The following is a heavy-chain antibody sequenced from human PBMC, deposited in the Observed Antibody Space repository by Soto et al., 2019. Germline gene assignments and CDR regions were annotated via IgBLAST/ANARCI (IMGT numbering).Heavy chain of an antibody. J-gene: IGHJ4*02. V-gene: IGHV3-30-3*01. D-gene: IGHD1-26*01. CDR3: EREYVGSYLDY. Sequence: GGSLRLSCAASGFTFSSYAMHWVRQAPGKGLEWVAVISYDGSNKYYADSVKGRFTISRDYSKNTLYLQMNSLRAEDTAVYYCEREYVGSYLDYWGQGPLVTVSS. CDR1: GFTFSSYA. CDR2: ISYDGSNK.